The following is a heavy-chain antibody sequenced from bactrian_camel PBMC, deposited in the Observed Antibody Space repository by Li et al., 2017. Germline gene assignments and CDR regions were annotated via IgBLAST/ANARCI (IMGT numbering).Heavy chain of an antibody. CDR2: IARARSYT. D-gene: IGHD1*01. J-gene: IGHJ4*01. CDR1: GFSYSPN. Sequence: VQLVESGGGSVQAGGSLRLSCVASGFSYSPNMAWFRQAPGKPLEGVAYIARARSYTFYADSVKGRFTISQNSDQTTTYLHVNNAQPEDTGIYYCPADRENGASWSTISSFRYRGQGTQVTVS. V-gene: IGHV3S35*01. CDR3: PADRENGASWSTISSFRY.